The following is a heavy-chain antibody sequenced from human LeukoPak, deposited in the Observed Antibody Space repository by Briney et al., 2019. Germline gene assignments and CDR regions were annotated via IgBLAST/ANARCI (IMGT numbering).Heavy chain of an antibody. CDR3: AGLYF. Sequence: SGTLSLTCTVSGASINSYYWSWIRQPAGKGLEWIGVIYTSGSTDYNPSLKSRVTMSVDTSRNQFSLKLSSVTAADTAVYYCAGLYFWGQGILVTVSS. CDR2: IYTSGST. CDR1: GASINSYY. J-gene: IGHJ4*02. V-gene: IGHV4-4*07.